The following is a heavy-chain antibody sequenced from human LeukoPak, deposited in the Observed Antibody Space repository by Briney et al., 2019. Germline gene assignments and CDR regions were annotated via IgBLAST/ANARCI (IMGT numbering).Heavy chain of an antibody. D-gene: IGHD2-2*01. CDR1: GGTFSSYA. V-gene: IGHV1-18*01. CDR2: ISAYNGNT. CDR3: ARDQGYCSSTSCYPDWFDP. J-gene: IGHJ5*02. Sequence: ASVKVSCKASGGTFSSYAISWVRQAPGQGLEWMGWISAYNGNTNYAQKLQDRVTMTTDTSTSTAYMELRSLRSDDTAVYYCARDQGYCSSTSCYPDWFDPWGQGTLVTVSS.